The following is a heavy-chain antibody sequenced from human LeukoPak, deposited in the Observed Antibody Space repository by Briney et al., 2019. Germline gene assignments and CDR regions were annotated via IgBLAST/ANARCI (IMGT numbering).Heavy chain of an antibody. J-gene: IGHJ5*02. D-gene: IGHD2-15*01. CDR3: ARAIYCSGGSCYPNWFDP. V-gene: IGHV2-26*01. Sequence: ESGPVLVKPTETLTLTCTVSGFSLSNARMGVSWIRQPPGKALEWLAHIFSNDKKSYSTSLKSRLTISKDTSKSQVVLTMTNMDPVDTATYYCARAIYCSGGSCYPNWFDPWGQGTLVTVSS. CDR1: GFSLSNARMG. CDR2: IFSNDKK.